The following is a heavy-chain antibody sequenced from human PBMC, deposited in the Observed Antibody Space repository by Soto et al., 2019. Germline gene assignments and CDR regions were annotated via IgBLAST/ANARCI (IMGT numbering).Heavy chain of an antibody. CDR2: IYYSGST. J-gene: IGHJ6*03. D-gene: IGHD2-21*02. CDR3: ARVVSDSDYYYYYMDV. Sequence: SQTLSLTHTVSDGYISNVGYYWSWIRQHPGKGLEWIGYIYYSGSTYYNPSLKSRVTISVDTSKNQFSLKLSSVTAADTAVYYCARVVSDSDYYYYYMDVWGKGTTVTVSS. CDR1: DGYISNVGYY. V-gene: IGHV4-31*03.